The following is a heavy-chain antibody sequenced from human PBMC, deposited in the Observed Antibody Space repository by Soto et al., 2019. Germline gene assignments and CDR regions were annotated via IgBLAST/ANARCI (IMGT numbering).Heavy chain of an antibody. D-gene: IGHD6-13*01. CDR3: ARGRIAAAGPLVNWFDP. J-gene: IGHJ5*02. V-gene: IGHV1-18*01. CDR1: GYTFTSYG. CDR2: ISAYNGNT. Sequence: SVKVSCKASGYTFTSYGISWVRQAPGQGLEWMGWISAYNGNTNYAQKLQGRVTMTTDTSTSTAYMELRSLRSDDTAVYYCARGRIAAAGPLVNWFDPWGQGTLVTVSS.